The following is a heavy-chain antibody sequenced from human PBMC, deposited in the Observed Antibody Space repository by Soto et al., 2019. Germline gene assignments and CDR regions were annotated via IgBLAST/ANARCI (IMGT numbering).Heavy chain of an antibody. J-gene: IGHJ3*01. CDR3: AREGGSYDSGGFLIRGAFDV. CDR1: GGSISSGDYS. Sequence: SETLSLTCTVSGGSISSGDYSWNWIRQHPETGLEWIGSIHHRGNTYYSPSLESRISISIDTPKKQFSLRLSSVTAADTAVYYCAREGGSYDSGGFLIRGAFDVWGQGTTVTVSS. V-gene: IGHV4-31*03. D-gene: IGHD3-22*01. CDR2: IHHRGNT.